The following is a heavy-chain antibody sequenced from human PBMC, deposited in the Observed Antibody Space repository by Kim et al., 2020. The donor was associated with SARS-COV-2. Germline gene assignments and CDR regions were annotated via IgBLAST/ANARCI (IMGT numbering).Heavy chain of an antibody. Sequence: ASVKVSCKVSGYTLTELSMHWVRQAPGKGLEWMGGFDPEDGETIYAQKFQGRVTMTEDTSTDTAYMELSSLRSEDTAVYYCATAPSGSYGYGFDYWGQGTLVTVSS. J-gene: IGHJ4*02. CDR3: ATAPSGSYGYGFDY. D-gene: IGHD3-16*01. V-gene: IGHV1-24*01. CDR2: FDPEDGET. CDR1: GYTLTELS.